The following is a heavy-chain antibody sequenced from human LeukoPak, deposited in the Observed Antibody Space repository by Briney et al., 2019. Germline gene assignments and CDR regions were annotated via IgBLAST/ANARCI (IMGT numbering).Heavy chain of an antibody. J-gene: IGHJ3*02. D-gene: IGHD3-10*01. Sequence: GGSLRLSCAASGFTFDDYGMSWIRQAPGKGLEWVSSIRSSGSTIYYADSVKGRFTISRDNAKNSLYLQMNSLRAEDTAVYYCARDLVSIRTLDDAFDIWGQGTMVTVSS. CDR3: ARDLVSIRTLDDAFDI. CDR1: GFTFDDYG. V-gene: IGHV3-11*04. CDR2: IRSSGSTI.